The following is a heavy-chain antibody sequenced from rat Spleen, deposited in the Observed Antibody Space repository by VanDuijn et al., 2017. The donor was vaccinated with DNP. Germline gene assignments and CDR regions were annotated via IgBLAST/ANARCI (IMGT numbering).Heavy chain of an antibody. D-gene: IGHD4-1*01. Sequence: EVQLVESGGDPVQPGRSLTLSCVVSGFTFNNDWMTWVRQVPGKGLEWVASITTGGDITYYPDSVKGRFTVSRDHAKNTLYLRLNSLRSEDTATYYCASGFGWFAYWGQGLMVTVSS. CDR3: ASGFGWFAY. CDR2: ITTGGDIT. CDR1: GFTFNNDW. V-gene: IGHV5-31*01. J-gene: IGHJ2*01.